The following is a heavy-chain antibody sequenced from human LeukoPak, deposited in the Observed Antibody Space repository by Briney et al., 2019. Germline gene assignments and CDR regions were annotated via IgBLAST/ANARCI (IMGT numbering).Heavy chain of an antibody. CDR3: ARPTTVTISGMAV. D-gene: IGHD4-17*01. J-gene: IGHJ6*02. CDR2: IYGGGST. CDR1: GFTVSSNY. Sequence: GSLRLSCAASGFTVSSNYTSWVRQAPGKGLEWVSVIYGGGSTYYADSVWGRGTISRQNSKNTLYLQMNSLRAEDTAVYYCARPTTVTISGMAVWGQGTTVTVSS. V-gene: IGHV3-66*04.